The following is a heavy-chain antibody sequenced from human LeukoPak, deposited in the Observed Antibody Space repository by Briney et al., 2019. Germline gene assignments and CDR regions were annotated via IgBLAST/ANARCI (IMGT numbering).Heavy chain of an antibody. CDR3: AKGSGGSRSPLDY. V-gene: IGHV3-9*01. CDR1: GFTFSSYA. Sequence: PGGSLRLSCAASGFTFSSYAMSWVRQAPGKGLEWVSGISWNSGSIGYADSVKGRFTISRDNAKNSLYLQMNSLRAEDTALYYCAKGSGGSRSPLDYWGQGTLVTVSS. J-gene: IGHJ4*02. D-gene: IGHD2-15*01. CDR2: ISWNSGSI.